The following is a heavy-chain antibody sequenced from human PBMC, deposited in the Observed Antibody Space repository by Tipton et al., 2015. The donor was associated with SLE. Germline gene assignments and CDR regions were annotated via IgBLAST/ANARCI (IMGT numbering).Heavy chain of an antibody. J-gene: IGHJ1*01. CDR1: GGSISSSSYY. CDR2: IYYSGST. Sequence: TLSLTCTVSGGSISSSSYYWGWIRQPPGKGLEWIGSIYYSGSTYYNPSLKSRVTISVDKSKNQFSLKLSSVTAADTAEYYCARSLPEYQYRVEYFQHWGQGTLVTVSS. CDR3: ARSLPEYQYRVEYFQH. D-gene: IGHD2-2*01. V-gene: IGHV4-39*07.